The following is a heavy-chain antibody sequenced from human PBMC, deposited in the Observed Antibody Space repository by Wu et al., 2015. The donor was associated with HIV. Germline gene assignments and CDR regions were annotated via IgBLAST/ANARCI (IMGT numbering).Heavy chain of an antibody. CDR3: ARVQFDPKYYTYFDL. D-gene: IGHD3-10*01. J-gene: IGHJ5*01. CDR2: MNPRNGYI. V-gene: IGHV1-18*01. Sequence: LVQSGPEAKRPGASVNVSCRASYILTSFPIGWVRQAPGQRLEWMGWMNPRNGYIKPAQRFQDRITMSTNNSAHTAYMELRSLTSDDTAIYFCARVQFDPKYYTYFDLWGQGTLVTRLL. CDR1: YILTSFP.